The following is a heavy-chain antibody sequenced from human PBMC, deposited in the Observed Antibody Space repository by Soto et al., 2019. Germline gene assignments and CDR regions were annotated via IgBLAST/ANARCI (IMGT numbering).Heavy chain of an antibody. V-gene: IGHV1-18*04. CDR2: ISAYNGNT. CDR3: ARDSSGYSSRSLEFDY. D-gene: IGHD3-22*01. J-gene: IGHJ4*02. Sequence: VASVKVSCKASGYTFTSYGISWVRQAPGQGLEWMGWISAYNGNTNYAQKLQGRVTMTTDTSTSTAYMELRSLRSDDTAVYYCARDSSGYSSRSLEFDYCGQGTLVTVSS. CDR1: GYTFTSYG.